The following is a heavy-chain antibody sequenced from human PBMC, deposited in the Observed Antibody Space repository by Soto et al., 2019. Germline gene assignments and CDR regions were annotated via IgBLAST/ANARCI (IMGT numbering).Heavy chain of an antibody. J-gene: IGHJ4*02. Sequence: VKVSCKASGYTFTSYGISWVRQAPGQGLEWMGWISAYNGNTNYAQKLQGRVTMTTDTSTSTAYMELRSLRAEDTAVYYCAKENNDYGDDGYFDYWGQGTLVTVSS. CDR1: GYTFTSYG. CDR2: ISAYNGNT. V-gene: IGHV1-18*01. CDR3: AKENNDYGDDGYFDY. D-gene: IGHD4-17*01.